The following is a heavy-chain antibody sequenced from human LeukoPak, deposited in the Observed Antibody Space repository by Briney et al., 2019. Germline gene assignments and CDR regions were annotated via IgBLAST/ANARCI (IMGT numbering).Heavy chain of an antibody. Sequence: PGGSLRLSCAASGFTFSNYWMHWVRQAPGKGLVWVSRIISDGSITSYADSVRGRFTISRDSAKNTLYLQMNSLRAEDTAVYYCARDRGGAFDIWGQGTMVTVSS. CDR2: IISDGSIT. CDR1: GFTFSNYW. V-gene: IGHV3-74*01. J-gene: IGHJ3*02. CDR3: ARDRGGAFDI. D-gene: IGHD2-15*01.